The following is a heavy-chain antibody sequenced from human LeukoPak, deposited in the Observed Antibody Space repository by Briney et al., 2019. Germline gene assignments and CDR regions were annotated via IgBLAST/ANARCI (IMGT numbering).Heavy chain of an antibody. D-gene: IGHD3-22*01. J-gene: IGHJ4*02. CDR1: GYTFTDYA. CDR3: ASCNDSSGYFAY. CDR2: VNTNTGNP. Sequence: ASVKVSCKPSGYTFTDYAINWVRQAPGQGLECMGWVNTNTGNPTYAQGFTGRFVFSSVSSVSTAYLQITSLKADDSAIYFCASCNDSSGYFAYWGQGTLVTVSS. V-gene: IGHV7-4-1*02.